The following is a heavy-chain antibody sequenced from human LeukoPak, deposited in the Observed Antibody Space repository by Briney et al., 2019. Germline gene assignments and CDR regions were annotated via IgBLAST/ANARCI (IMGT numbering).Heavy chain of an antibody. CDR1: GFTFSSYG. CDR3: AREPLIVGAINAFDI. D-gene: IGHD1-26*01. Sequence: GGSLRLSCAASGFTFSSYGMSWVRQAPGKGLEWVSAISGSGGSTYYADSVKGRFTISRDNSKNTLYLQMNSLRAEDTALYYCAREPLIVGAINAFDIWGQGTMVTVSS. CDR2: ISGSGGST. V-gene: IGHV3-23*01. J-gene: IGHJ3*02.